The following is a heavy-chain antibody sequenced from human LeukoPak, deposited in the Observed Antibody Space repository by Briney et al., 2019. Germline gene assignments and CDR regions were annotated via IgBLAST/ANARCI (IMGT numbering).Heavy chain of an antibody. CDR2: IYTSGST. CDR3: ARDGARIFGVVEIYYFDY. D-gene: IGHD3-3*01. J-gene: IGHJ4*02. Sequence: SETLSLTCTVSGGSISSYYWSWIRQPAGKGLEWIGRIYTSGSTNYNPSLKSRVTMSVDTSKNQFSLKLSSVTAADTAVYYCARDGARIFGVVEIYYFDYWGQGTLVTVSS. CDR1: GGSISSYY. V-gene: IGHV4-4*07.